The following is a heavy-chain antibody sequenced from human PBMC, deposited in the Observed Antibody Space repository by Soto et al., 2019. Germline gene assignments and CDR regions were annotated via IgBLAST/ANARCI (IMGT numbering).Heavy chain of an antibody. V-gene: IGHV3-74*01. CDR2: INPGGSIT. Sequence: GGSLRLSCAASGFTFSSYAMSWVRQAPGKGLVWVSRINPGGSITAYADSVKGRFTISRDNAKNTLYLQMNSLRGDDTAVYYCARVPTGKYGVWNYWGQGTLVTVSS. J-gene: IGHJ4*02. D-gene: IGHD2-8*01. CDR3: ARVPTGKYGVWNY. CDR1: GFTFSSYA.